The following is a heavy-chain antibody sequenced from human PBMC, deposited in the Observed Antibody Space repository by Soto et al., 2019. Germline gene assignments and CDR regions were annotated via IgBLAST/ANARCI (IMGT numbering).Heavy chain of an antibody. J-gene: IGHJ5*02. CDR1: GGTFRTYT. CDR3: ARSIQEDILVAGPKDIWFDP. Sequence: QVQLVQSGAEVKRPGSSVKVSCQTSGGTFRTYTINWVRQAPGQGLEWMGRIIPILDVANYAQKFQGRVTITADKSTSTDHMELRSLRSEDTAVYYWARSIQEDILVAGPKDIWFDPCGQGTLVTVSS. V-gene: IGHV1-69*02. D-gene: IGHD6-19*01. CDR2: IIPILDVA.